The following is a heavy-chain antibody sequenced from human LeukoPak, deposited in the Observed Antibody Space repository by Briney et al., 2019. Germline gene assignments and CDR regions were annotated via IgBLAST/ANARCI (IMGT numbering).Heavy chain of an antibody. V-gene: IGHV3-23*01. CDR3: AKDHDYYASGPI. CDR2: ISGSGGST. CDR1: GFTFSNYA. J-gene: IGHJ3*02. D-gene: IGHD3-10*01. Sequence: PGGSLRLSCAASGFTFSNYAMNWIRQAPGEGLEWVSAISGSGGSTYYAGSVKGRFTISRDNSKNTLYLQMNSLRAEDTAVYYCAKDHDYYASGPIWGQGTMVTVSS.